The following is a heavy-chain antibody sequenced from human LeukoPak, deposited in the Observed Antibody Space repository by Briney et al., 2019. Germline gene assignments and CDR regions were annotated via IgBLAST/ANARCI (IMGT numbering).Heavy chain of an antibody. CDR2: IIPIFGTA. CDR3: GRKAGDCGGGSCYSIDY. V-gene: IGHV1-69*05. Sequence: SVKVSCKAFGGSFSSEAVSWVRQAPGQGLEWMGGIIPIFGTANYAQKFQGRVTITTDESTSTAYMEVSSLRSEDTAVYYCGRKAGDCGGGSCYSIDYWGQGTLVTVSS. D-gene: IGHD2-15*01. CDR1: GGSFSSEA. J-gene: IGHJ4*02.